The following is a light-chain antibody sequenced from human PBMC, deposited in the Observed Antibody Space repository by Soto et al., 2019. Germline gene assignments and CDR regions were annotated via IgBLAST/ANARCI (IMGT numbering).Light chain of an antibody. Sequence: QPVLTQSPSASASLGASVKLTCTLSSGHSTYAIAWHQQQPEKGPRFLMKLNSDGSHNRGDGIPDRFSGSSSGAERYLSISGLQSEDEAEYYCQTWGTGSVILGGGTKLTVL. CDR1: SGHSTYA. V-gene: IGLV4-69*01. J-gene: IGLJ2*01. CDR3: QTWGTGSVI. CDR2: LNSDGSH.